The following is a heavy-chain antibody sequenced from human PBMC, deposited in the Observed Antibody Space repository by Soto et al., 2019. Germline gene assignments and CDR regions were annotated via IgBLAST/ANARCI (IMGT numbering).Heavy chain of an antibody. J-gene: IGHJ3*02. D-gene: IGHD2-15*01. CDR1: GGTFSSYA. CDR3: ARELSAQVALVLVIGGAFDI. V-gene: IGHV1-69*01. CDR2: IIPIFGTA. Sequence: QVQLVQSGAEVKKPGSSVKVSCKASGGTFSSYAISWVRQAPGQGLEWMGGIIPIFGTANYAQKCQGRVTITADESTSTAYMELSSLGSEDTAVYYCARELSAQVALVLVIGGAFDIWGQGTMVTVSS.